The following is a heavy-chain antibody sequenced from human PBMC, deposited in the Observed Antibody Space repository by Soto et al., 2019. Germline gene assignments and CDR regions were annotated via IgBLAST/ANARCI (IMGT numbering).Heavy chain of an antibody. CDR2: IYYTGVT. Sequence: PSETLSLTCTVSGASLHIGGYYWAWIRQNPGKGLEWIGYIYYTGVTYYNPSLGSRVNISVDTSKNQFSLELTSVTAADTAVYYGARDGSSTDNWLDPWGQGLLVTVSS. CDR3: ARDGSSTDNWLDP. V-gene: IGHV4-31*03. CDR1: GASLHIGGYY. D-gene: IGHD2-2*01. J-gene: IGHJ5*02.